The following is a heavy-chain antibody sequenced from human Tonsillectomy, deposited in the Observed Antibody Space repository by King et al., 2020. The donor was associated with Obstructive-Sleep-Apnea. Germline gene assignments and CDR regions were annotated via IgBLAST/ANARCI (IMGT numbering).Heavy chain of an antibody. V-gene: IGHV3-7*01. J-gene: IGHJ5*02. CDR3: ARVWYYYDSSGYQEVWFDP. CDR2: IKQDGSEK. D-gene: IGHD3-22*01. Sequence: VQLVESGGGLVQPGGSLRLSCAASGFTFSSYWMSWVRQAPGKGLEWVANIKQDGSEKYYVDSVKGRFTISGDNAKNSLYLQMNSLRAEDTAVYYCARVWYYYDSSGYQEVWFDPWGQGTLVTVSS. CDR1: GFTFSSYW.